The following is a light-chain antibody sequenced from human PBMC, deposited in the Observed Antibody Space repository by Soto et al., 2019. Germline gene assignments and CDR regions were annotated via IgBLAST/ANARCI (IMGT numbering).Light chain of an antibody. Sequence: EIVLTQSPGTLSLSPGERATLSCRASQSVSSIYLAWYQQKPGQAPRLLIYGASSRATGIPDRFSGSGSGTAFPLTISRLEPEDFAVYYCQQYGSSPQTFGQGTKVEIK. J-gene: IGKJ1*01. CDR2: GAS. CDR3: QQYGSSPQT. V-gene: IGKV3-20*01. CDR1: QSVSSIY.